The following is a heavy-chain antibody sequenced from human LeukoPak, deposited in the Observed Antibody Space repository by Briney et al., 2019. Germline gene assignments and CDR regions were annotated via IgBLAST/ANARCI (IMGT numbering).Heavy chain of an antibody. V-gene: IGHV3-33*01. D-gene: IGHD6-19*01. CDR2: IWYDGSNK. CDR1: GFTFSSYG. Sequence: GRSLRLSCAASGFTFSSYGMHWVRQAPGKGLEWVAVIWYDGSNKYYADSVKGRFTISRDNSKNTLYLQMNSLRAEDTAVYYCARESSSGYYFDYWGQGTLVTVSS. J-gene: IGHJ4*02. CDR3: ARESSSGYYFDY.